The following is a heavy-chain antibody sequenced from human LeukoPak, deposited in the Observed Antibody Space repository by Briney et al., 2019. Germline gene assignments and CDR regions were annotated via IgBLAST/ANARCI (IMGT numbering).Heavy chain of an antibody. Sequence: GGSLGLSCAASGFSFSSYAMNWVRQAPGKGLEWVSVICGSSSSTYYVDSVKGRFTISRDNSKNTLYLQMNSLRAEDTAIYYCAKGSGGSCHSATDYRGQGTLVTVSS. J-gene: IGHJ4*02. D-gene: IGHD2-15*01. V-gene: IGHV3-23*01. CDR2: ICGSSSST. CDR3: AKGSGGSCHSATDY. CDR1: GFSFSSYA.